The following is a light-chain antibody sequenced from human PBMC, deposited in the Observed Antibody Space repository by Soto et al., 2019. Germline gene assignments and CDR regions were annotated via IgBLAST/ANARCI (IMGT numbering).Light chain of an antibody. J-gene: IGLJ2*01. V-gene: IGLV2-8*01. CDR2: EVS. CDR1: SSDVGGYNY. CDR3: SSYAGSNNFREVV. Sequence: QSALTQPPSASGSPGQSVTISCTGTSSDVGGYNYVSWYQQHPGKAPKLMIYEVSKRPSGVPDRFSGSKSGNTASLTVSGLQAEDEADYYCSSYAGSNNFREVVFGGGTKLTVL.